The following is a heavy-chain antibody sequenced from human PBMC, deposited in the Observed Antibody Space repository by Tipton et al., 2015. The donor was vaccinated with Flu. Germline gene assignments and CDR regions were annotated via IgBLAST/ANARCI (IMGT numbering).Heavy chain of an antibody. V-gene: IGHV4-38-2*02. D-gene: IGHD4-11*01. CDR1: GDSISSDYY. Sequence: LRLSCTVSGDSISSDYYWGWIRQFPGKGLEWIGTVSRSGDTNYNPSLRSRVTISIDRSKNQFSLKMKSVTAADMAVYYCARRDYSNYVSDPKSWFDPWGPGTLVAVSS. J-gene: IGHJ5*02. CDR3: ARRDYSNYVSDPKSWFDP. CDR2: VSRSGDT.